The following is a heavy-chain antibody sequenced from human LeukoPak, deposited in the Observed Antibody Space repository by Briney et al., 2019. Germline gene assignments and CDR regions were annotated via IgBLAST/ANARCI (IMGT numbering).Heavy chain of an antibody. CDR2: FYHSGSP. Sequence: SETLSLTCTVSGGSVNSDSYYWSWIRQPPGQGLEWIGYFYHSGSPTYNPSLRSRVTISVDTSKNQFSLRLSSVTAADTAVYYCAREDDENQMTTVTISGWFDPWGQGTLVTVSS. D-gene: IGHD4-17*01. CDR1: GGSVNSDSYY. CDR3: AREDDENQMTTVTISGWFDP. V-gene: IGHV4-61*01. J-gene: IGHJ5*02.